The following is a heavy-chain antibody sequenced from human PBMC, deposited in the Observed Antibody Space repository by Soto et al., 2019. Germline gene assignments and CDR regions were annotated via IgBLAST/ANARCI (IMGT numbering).Heavy chain of an antibody. CDR2: IIPMFGTA. Sequence: QVQLVQSGAEVKKPGSSVKVSCKASGGTFSTYAITWVRQAPGQGLEWMGGIIPMFGTANYAQKFRGRVTVTADEYTSTAHMELSSLRSEDTAVYYCARGWETVGTTTPFAYWGQGTLVTVSS. J-gene: IGHJ4*02. D-gene: IGHD1-26*01. CDR3: ARGWETVGTTTPFAY. CDR1: GGTFSTYA. V-gene: IGHV1-69*01.